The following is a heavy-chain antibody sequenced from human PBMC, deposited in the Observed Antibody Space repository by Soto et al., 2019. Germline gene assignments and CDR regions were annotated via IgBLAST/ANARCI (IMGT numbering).Heavy chain of an antibody. D-gene: IGHD6-19*01. J-gene: IGHJ3*02. Sequence: QVQLVESGGGVVQPGRSLRLSCAASGFSFSTYAMHWVRQAPGKGLEWVAVIWYDVSNKYYVDSVKGRFTISRDNSKKTLFLQMNSLRAEETAVYYCARDLGDGSGWYDAFDIWGKETMVVGSS. CDR1: GFSFSTYA. CDR3: ARDLGDGSGWYDAFDI. V-gene: IGHV3-33*01. CDR2: IWYDVSNK.